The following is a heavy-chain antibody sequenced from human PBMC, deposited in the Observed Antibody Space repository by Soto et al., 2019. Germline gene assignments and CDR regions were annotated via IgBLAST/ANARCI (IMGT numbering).Heavy chain of an antibody. Sequence: QLQLQESGPGLVKPSETLSLTCTVSGGSISSSSYYWGWIRQPPGKGLEWIGSIYYSGSTYYNPSLESRVTIAGDTSKNQFSLKLRSVTADDTAVYDCARHRVYRGWLDYWGQGTLVTVSS. CDR2: IYYSGST. V-gene: IGHV4-39*01. CDR1: GGSISSSSYY. D-gene: IGHD6-19*01. CDR3: ARHRVYRGWLDY. J-gene: IGHJ4*02.